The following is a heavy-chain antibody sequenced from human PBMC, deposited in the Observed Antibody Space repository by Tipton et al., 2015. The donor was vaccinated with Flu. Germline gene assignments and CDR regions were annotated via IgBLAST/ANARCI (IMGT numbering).Heavy chain of an antibody. Sequence: TLSLTCAVSGDSISSDFYWAWIRQFPGKGLEWIGTVSRTGSTIYNPSLKSRVTISIDTSKNQFSLNMRSVTAADMAVYYCARERHFVDSGYSEFRGFFDHWGQGTLVTVSS. V-gene: IGHV4-38-2*02. CDR2: VSRTGST. CDR3: ARERHFVDSGYSEFRGFFDH. J-gene: IGHJ4*02. D-gene: IGHD3-22*01. CDR1: GDSISSDFY.